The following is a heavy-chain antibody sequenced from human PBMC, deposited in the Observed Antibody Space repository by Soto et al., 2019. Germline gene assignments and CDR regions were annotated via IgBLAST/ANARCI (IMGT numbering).Heavy chain of an antibody. CDR3: ARDPYSGSYFWFDP. D-gene: IGHD1-26*01. V-gene: IGHV3-21*01. Sequence: EVQLVESGGGLVKPGGSLRLSCAASGFTFSSYSMNWVRQAPGKGLEWVSSISSSSSYIYYADSVKGRFTISRDNAKNSLYLQMNSLRVEDTAVYYCARDPYSGSYFWFDPWGQGTLVTVSS. CDR1: GFTFSSYS. CDR2: ISSSSSYI. J-gene: IGHJ5*02.